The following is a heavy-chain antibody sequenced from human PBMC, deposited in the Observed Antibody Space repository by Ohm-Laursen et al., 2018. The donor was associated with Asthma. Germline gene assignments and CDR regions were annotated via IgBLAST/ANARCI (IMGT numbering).Heavy chain of an antibody. CDR1: GYTFTSYY. CDR2: INPSGGST. CDR3: ARDHGQWEPMYYFDY. J-gene: IGHJ4*02. Sequence: GPSVKVSCKASGYTFTSYYMHWVRQAPGQGLEWMGIINPSGGSTSYAQKFQGRVTMTRDTSTSTVYMELSSLRSEDTAVYYCARDHGQWEPMYYFDYWGQGTLVTVSS. V-gene: IGHV1-46*01. D-gene: IGHD1-26*01.